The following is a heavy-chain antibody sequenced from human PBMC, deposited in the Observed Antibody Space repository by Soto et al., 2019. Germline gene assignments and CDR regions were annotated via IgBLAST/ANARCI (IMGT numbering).Heavy chain of an antibody. J-gene: IGHJ5*02. V-gene: IGHV4-59*01. CDR3: ARDRYYGSVAPGDWFDP. D-gene: IGHD3-10*01. CDR2: IYYSGST. Sequence: PSETLSLTCTVSGGSISSYYWSWIRQPPGKGLEWIGYIYYSGSTNYNPSLKSRVTISVDTSKNQFSLKLSSVTAADTAVYYCARDRYYGSVAPGDWFDPWGQGTLVTVS. CDR1: GGSISSYY.